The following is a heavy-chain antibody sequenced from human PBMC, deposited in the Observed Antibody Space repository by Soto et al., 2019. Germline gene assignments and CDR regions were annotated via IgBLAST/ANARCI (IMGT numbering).Heavy chain of an antibody. CDR3: AKDRLAGGFDY. D-gene: IGHD3-16*01. V-gene: IGHV3-23*01. CDR2: VSTTAGTT. Sequence: GGSLRLSCAASGFTFSNYAMSWVRQAPGKGLEWVSLVSTTAGTTYYTDSVKGRFAISRDNSRNTVYLQMNSLRADDTAVYYCAKDRLAGGFDYWGQGTLVTVSS. CDR1: GFTFSNYA. J-gene: IGHJ4*02.